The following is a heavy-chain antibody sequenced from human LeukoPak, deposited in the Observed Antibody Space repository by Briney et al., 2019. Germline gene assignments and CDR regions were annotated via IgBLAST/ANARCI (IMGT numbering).Heavy chain of an antibody. CDR3: AREYDSGSYYNFGY. CDR2: ISSSSSYI. J-gene: IGHJ4*02. D-gene: IGHD3-10*01. CDR1: GFTFSSYS. Sequence: GGFLRLSCAASGFTFSSYSMNWVRQAPGKGLEWVSSISSSSSYIYYADSVKGRFTISRDNAKNSLYLQMNSLRAEDTAVYYCAREYDSGSYYNFGYWGQGTLVTVSS. V-gene: IGHV3-21*01.